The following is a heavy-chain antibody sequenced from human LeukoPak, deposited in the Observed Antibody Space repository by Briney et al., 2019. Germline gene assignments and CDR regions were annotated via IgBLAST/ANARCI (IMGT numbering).Heavy chain of an antibody. CDR1: GGTFSSYA. J-gene: IGHJ3*02. Sequence: ASVKVSCKASGGTFSSYAISWVRQAPGQGLEWMGGIIPIFGTANYAQKFQGRVTITTDESTSTAYMELSSLRSEDTAVYYCARNWVTISDVAFDIWGQGTMVTVSS. CDR3: ARNWVTISDVAFDI. V-gene: IGHV1-69*05. D-gene: IGHD3-3*01. CDR2: IIPIFGTA.